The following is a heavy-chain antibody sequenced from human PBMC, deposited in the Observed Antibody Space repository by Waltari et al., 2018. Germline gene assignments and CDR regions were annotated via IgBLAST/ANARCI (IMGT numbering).Heavy chain of an antibody. V-gene: IGHV4-61*09. J-gene: IGHJ4*02. CDR1: GGSISSGSYY. D-gene: IGHD3-22*01. CDR2: ISTSGST. CDR3: ARGFYYETYFDY. Sequence: QVQLQESGPGLVKPSQTLSLTCTVSGGSISSGSYYWSWIRQPAGKGLEWIGYISTSGSTNYNPSLKSRVTISVDTSKNQFSLKLSSVTAADTAVYYCARGFYYETYFDYWGQGTLVTVSS.